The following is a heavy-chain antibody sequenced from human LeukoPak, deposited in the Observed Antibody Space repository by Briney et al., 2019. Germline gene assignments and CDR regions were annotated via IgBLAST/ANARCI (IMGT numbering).Heavy chain of an antibody. D-gene: IGHD5-18*01. V-gene: IGHV4-34*01. CDR1: GGSFSGYY. Sequence: SETLSLTCAVYGGSFSGYYWSWIRQPPGKGLEWIGEINHSGSTNYNPTLKSRVTISVDTSKNQFSLKLSSVTAADTAVYYCARRGYSYGYRYLNYWGQGTLVTVSS. J-gene: IGHJ4*02. CDR3: ARRGYSYGYRYLNY. CDR2: INHSGST.